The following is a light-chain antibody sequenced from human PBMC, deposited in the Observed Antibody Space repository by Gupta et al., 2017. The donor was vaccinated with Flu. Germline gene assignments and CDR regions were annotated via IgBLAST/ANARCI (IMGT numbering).Light chain of an antibody. CDR3: QQYGSSRALT. CDR2: GAS. V-gene: IGKV3-20*01. J-gene: IGKJ4*01. Sequence: RATLSCRASQSVSSGYLAWYQQKPGQAPRLLIYGASSRATGSPDRFSGSGSGTDFTLTISRLEPEDFAVYYCQQYGSSRALTFGGGTKVEIK. CDR1: QSVSSGY.